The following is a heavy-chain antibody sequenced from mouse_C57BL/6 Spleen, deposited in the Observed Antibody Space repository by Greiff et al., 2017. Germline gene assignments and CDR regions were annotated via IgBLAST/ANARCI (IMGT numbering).Heavy chain of an antibody. CDR2: ISSGGDYI. V-gene: IGHV5-9-1*02. CDR1: GFTFSSYA. D-gene: IGHD2-3*01. Sequence: DVMLVESGEGLVKPGGSLKLSCAASGFTFSSYAMSWVRQTPEKRLEWVAYISSGGDYIYYADTVKGRFTISRDNARNTLYLQMSSLKSEDTAMYYCTPGWDGYYGFADWGQGTLVTVSA. CDR3: TPGWDGYYGFAD. J-gene: IGHJ3*01.